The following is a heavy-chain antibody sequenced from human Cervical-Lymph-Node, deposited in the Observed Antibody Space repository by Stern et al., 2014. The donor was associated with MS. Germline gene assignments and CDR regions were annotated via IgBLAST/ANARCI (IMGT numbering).Heavy chain of an antibody. CDR3: AGGSTVGAPDF. V-gene: IGHV4-59*01. Sequence: VQLVESGPGLVKPSETLSLTCTVSGASIRSYSWRWIRQTPGKGLEWIGYIYYSGSSNQNPSLKSRVTISVDTSKNQFSLRLRSVTAVDTAVYYCAGGSTVGAPDFWGQGTLVTVSS. D-gene: IGHD4-23*01. CDR1: GASIRSYS. J-gene: IGHJ4*02. CDR2: IYYSGSS.